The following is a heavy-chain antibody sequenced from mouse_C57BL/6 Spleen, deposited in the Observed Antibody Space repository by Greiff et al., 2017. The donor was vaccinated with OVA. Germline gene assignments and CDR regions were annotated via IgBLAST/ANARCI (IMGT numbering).Heavy chain of an antibody. CDR2: INPYNGGT. CDR3: ARGDGYYWYFDV. V-gene: IGHV1-19*01. D-gene: IGHD2-3*01. J-gene: IGHJ1*03. Sequence: VQLKQSGPVLVKPGASVKMSCKASGYTFTDYYMNWVKQSHGKSLEWIGVINPYNGGTSYNQKFKGKATLTVDKSSSTAYMELNSLTSEDSAVYYCARGDGYYWYFDVWGTGTTVTVSS. CDR1: GYTFTDYY.